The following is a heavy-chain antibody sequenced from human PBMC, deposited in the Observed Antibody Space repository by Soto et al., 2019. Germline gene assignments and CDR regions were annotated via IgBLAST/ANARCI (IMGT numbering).Heavy chain of an antibody. CDR1: GGSFSGYY. CDR3: ARQQLVPYNWFDP. Sequence: SETLSLTCAVYGGSFSGYYWSWIRQPPGKGLEWIGEINHSGSTNYNPSLKSRVTISVDTSKNQFSLKLSSVTAADTAVYYCARQQLVPYNWFDPWGQGTLVTVSS. D-gene: IGHD6-13*01. V-gene: IGHV4-34*01. J-gene: IGHJ5*02. CDR2: INHSGST.